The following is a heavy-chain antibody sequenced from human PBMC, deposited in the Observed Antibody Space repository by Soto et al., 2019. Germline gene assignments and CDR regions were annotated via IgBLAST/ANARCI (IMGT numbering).Heavy chain of an antibody. CDR3: VGRDGYDWWGVFDY. Sequence: EAQLVESGGGLVQPGGSLRLSCAASGFTFSTNWMHWVRQAPGKGLVWVARIDGDGGRISYADSVKERFTISRDNAKHTLYLEMHSLRAEETAVYYFVGRDGYDWWGVFDYWGQGLLVTVSS. D-gene: IGHD5-12*01. CDR2: IDGDGGRI. V-gene: IGHV3-74*01. J-gene: IGHJ4*02. CDR1: GFTFSTNW.